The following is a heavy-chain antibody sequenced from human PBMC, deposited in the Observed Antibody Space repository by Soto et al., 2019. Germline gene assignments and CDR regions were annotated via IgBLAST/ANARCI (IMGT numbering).Heavy chain of an antibody. Sequence: QVQLVQSGAEVKEPGASVKVSCKVSGDTFTELAIHWVRQAPGEGLEWMGGFDPEDGDTVYAQEFQGRVTVTEDTTTDTAYMELSSLRSDDTAVYYCATLFYDILTGYRYFYGMDVWGQGTTVIVSS. D-gene: IGHD3-9*01. J-gene: IGHJ6*01. CDR3: ATLFYDILTGYRYFYGMDV. V-gene: IGHV1-24*01. CDR2: FDPEDGDT. CDR1: GDTFTELA.